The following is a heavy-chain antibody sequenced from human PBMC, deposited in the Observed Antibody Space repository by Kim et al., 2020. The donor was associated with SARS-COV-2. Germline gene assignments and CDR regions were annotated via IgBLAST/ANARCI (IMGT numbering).Heavy chain of an antibody. V-gene: IGHV4-34*12. CDR3: ARHMRRAFDI. J-gene: IGHJ3*02. CDR2: ALDSGIT. CDR1: GGPFSGYY. Sequence: SETLSLTCDVSGGPFSGYYWTWIRQTPGGGLQWIGEALDSGITKYNPCLKSRLTISVDTSKNLVSLKLSSVTAADTATYYCARHMRRAFDIWGQGTMVTVSS. D-gene: IGHD2-2*01.